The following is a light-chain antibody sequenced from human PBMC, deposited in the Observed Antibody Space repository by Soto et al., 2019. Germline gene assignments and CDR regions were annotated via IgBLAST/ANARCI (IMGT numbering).Light chain of an antibody. J-gene: IGKJ2*01. V-gene: IGKV1-5*01. CDR1: QSISSW. CDR3: HQHDIYDT. CDR2: DAS. Sequence: DIQMTQSPSTLSASVGDIVTITCRASQSISSWLAWYQQKPGKAPKLLIYDASSLESGVPSRFSGSGSGTEFTLTISSLPPDDLETYYCHQHDIYDTSGQGSK.